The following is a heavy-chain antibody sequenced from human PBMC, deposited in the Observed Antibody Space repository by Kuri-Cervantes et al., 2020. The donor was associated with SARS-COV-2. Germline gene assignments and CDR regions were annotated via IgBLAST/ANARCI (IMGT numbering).Heavy chain of an antibody. CDR1: GGTFSSYA. CDR2: IIPIFGTA. Sequence: SVKVSCKASGGTFSSYAISWVRQAPGQGLEWMGGIIPIFGTANYAQKFQGRVTITADESTSTAYMELSSLRSEGTAVYYCARDSLAEWLGDAFDIWGQGTMVTVSS. CDR3: ARDSLAEWLGDAFDI. V-gene: IGHV1-69*13. J-gene: IGHJ3*02. D-gene: IGHD3-3*01.